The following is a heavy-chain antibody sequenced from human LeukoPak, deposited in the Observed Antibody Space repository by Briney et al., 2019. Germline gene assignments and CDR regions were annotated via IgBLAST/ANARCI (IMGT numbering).Heavy chain of an antibody. CDR1: GFTFSDYY. Sequence: GGSLRLSCAASGFTFSDYYMSWIRQAPGKGLEWVSYISSSGSTIYYADSVKGRFTISRDNAKNSLYLQMNSLRAEDTAVYYCVRGFEGGKYDAFDIWGQGTMVTVSS. CDR2: ISSSGSTI. D-gene: IGHD4-23*01. V-gene: IGHV3-11*04. CDR3: VRGFEGGKYDAFDI. J-gene: IGHJ3*02.